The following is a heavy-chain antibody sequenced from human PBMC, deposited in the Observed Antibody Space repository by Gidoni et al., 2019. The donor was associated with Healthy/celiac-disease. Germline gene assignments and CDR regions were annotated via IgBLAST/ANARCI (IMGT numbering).Heavy chain of an antibody. J-gene: IGHJ6*03. CDR3: AREGSGYDPRGYYHYYYYMDV. CDR2: IRNKANSYTT. D-gene: IGHD5-12*01. Sequence: EVQLVESGGGLVQPGGSLRLSCAASGFTFSDHYMHWVRQAPRKGLEWVGRIRNKANSYTTEYAASVKGRFTISTDDSKNSLYLQMNSLKTEDTAVYYCAREGSGYDPRGYYHYYYYMDVWGKGTTVTVSS. CDR1: GFTFSDHY. V-gene: IGHV3-72*01.